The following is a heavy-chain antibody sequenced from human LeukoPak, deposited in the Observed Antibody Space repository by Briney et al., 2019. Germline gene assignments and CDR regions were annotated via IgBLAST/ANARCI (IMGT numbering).Heavy chain of an antibody. D-gene: IGHD4-23*01. J-gene: IGHJ4*02. CDR2: IYYSGST. V-gene: IGHV4-30-4*01. CDR3: ARDLLNEGNHLDY. CDR1: GGSISSGDYY. Sequence: KASGTLSLTCTVSGGSISSGDYYWSWIRQPPGKGLEWIGYIYYSGSTYYNPSLKSRVTISVDTSKNQFSLKLSSVTAADTAVYYCARDLLNEGNHLDYWGQGTLVTVSS.